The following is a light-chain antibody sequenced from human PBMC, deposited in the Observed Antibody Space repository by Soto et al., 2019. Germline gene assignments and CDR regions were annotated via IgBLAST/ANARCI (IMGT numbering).Light chain of an antibody. CDR1: QSVSSN. V-gene: IGKV3-15*01. Sequence: EIVMTQSPATLSVSPGERATLSCRASQSVSSNLAWYQQKPGQAPRLLIYGASTRATGIPARFSGSGSGTEFTLPISSLQSEDFAVYSCQQYNNWPPITFGQGTRLEIK. CDR3: QQYNNWPPIT. CDR2: GAS. J-gene: IGKJ5*01.